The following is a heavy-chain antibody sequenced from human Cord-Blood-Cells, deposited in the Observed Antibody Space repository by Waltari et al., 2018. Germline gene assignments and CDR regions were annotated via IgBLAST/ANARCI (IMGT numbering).Heavy chain of an antibody. CDR1: GFSLSNARMG. D-gene: IGHD3-9*01. Sequence: VLVKPSETLTLTCTVSGFSLSNARMGVSWIRQPPGKALEWLAHIFSNDEKSYSTSLKSRLTISKDTSKSQLVLTMTNMDPVDTATYYCARTHYDILDGYSDAFDIWGQGTMVTVSS. J-gene: IGHJ3*02. CDR3: ARTHYDILDGYSDAFDI. CDR2: IFSNDEK. V-gene: IGHV2-26*01.